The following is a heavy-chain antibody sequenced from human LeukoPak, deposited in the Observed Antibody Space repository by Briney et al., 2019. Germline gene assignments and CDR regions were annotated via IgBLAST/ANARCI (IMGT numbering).Heavy chain of an antibody. CDR2: IYTSGST. D-gene: IGHD3-10*01. CDR1: GGSISSGSYY. Sequence: KPSQTLSLTCTVSGGSISSGSYYWSWIRQPAWKGLEWIGRIYTSGSTNYNPSLKSRVTISVDTSKNQFSLKLSSVTAADTAVYYCAGVWFGELSSWFDPWGQGTLVTVSS. CDR3: AGVWFGELSSWFDP. V-gene: IGHV4-61*02. J-gene: IGHJ5*02.